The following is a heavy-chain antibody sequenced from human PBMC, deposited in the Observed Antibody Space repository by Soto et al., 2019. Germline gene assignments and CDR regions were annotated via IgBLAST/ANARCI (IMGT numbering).Heavy chain of an antibody. CDR3: ARGHDITKDLDS. Sequence: PSETLSLTCAAYGGSFSDYYWNWIRQPPGKGLEWIGEINQSGSTYYSPSLKSRVTISVDTSKNQFSLRLSSVTAADTAVYYCARGHDITKDLDSWGKGTLVTVSS. J-gene: IGHJ4*02. V-gene: IGHV4-34*01. CDR1: GGSFSDYY. CDR2: INQSGST. D-gene: IGHD3-10*01.